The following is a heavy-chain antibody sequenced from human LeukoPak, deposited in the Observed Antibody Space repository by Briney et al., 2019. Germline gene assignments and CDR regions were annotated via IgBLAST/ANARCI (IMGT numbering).Heavy chain of an antibody. D-gene: IGHD6-13*01. CDR3: ARMSAGGTVIDN. J-gene: IGHJ4*02. Sequence: ASVKVSCKASGYTFTDYYLHWVRQAPGQGLQCIGWINSNSAGTNYAQKFQGRVTLTRDTSINTAYMELGSLTSDDTAIYYCARMSAGGTVIDNWGQGTLVTVSS. CDR1: GYTFTDYY. V-gene: IGHV1-2*02. CDR2: INSNSAGT.